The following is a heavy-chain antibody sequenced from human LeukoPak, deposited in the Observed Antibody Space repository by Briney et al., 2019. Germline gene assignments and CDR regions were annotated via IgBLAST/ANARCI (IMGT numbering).Heavy chain of an antibody. J-gene: IGHJ4*02. CDR3: ASGPNYYGSGSYYIAPSLDY. CDR1: GGTFSSYA. Sequence: SVKVSCKASGGTFSSYAISWVRQAPGQGLVWMGRIIPILGIANYAQKFQGRVTITADKSTSTAYMELSSLRSEDTAVYYCASGPNYYGSGSYYIAPSLDYWGQGTLVTVSS. CDR2: IIPILGIA. D-gene: IGHD3-10*01. V-gene: IGHV1-69*04.